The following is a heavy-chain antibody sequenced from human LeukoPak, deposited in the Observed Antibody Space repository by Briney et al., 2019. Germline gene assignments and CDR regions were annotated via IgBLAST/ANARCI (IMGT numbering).Heavy chain of an antibody. Sequence: GGSLRLSCAASGFTFNSYAMHWVRQAPGKGLEWVAVISYDGSNKYYADSVKGRFTISRDNSKNTLYLQMNSLRAEDTAVYYCAREMVTGGWGLDYWGQGTLVTVSS. J-gene: IGHJ4*02. CDR1: GFTFNSYA. D-gene: IGHD2-8*02. V-gene: IGHV3-30*04. CDR3: AREMVTGGWGLDY. CDR2: ISYDGSNK.